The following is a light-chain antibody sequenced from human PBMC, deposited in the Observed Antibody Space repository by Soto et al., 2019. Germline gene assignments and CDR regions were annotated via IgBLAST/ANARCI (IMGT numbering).Light chain of an antibody. CDR2: EVS. J-gene: IGLJ1*01. V-gene: IGLV2-18*02. CDR1: SSDVGSNNR. Sequence: QSALTQPPSVSGSPGQSVTISCTGTSSDVGSNNRASWYQQPPGTAPKLMIYEVSNRPSGVPDRFSGSKSGNTASLTISGLQAEDEADYYCNSYTSSSTYVFGTGTKVTVL. CDR3: NSYTSSSTYV.